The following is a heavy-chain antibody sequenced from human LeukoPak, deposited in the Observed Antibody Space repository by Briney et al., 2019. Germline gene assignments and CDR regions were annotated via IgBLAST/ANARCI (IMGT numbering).Heavy chain of an antibody. CDR2: IATNTGNP. J-gene: IGHJ1*01. CDR3: ARDYTLTLGTTTYFQH. V-gene: IGHV7-4-1*02. CDR1: GYIFDIYA. Sequence: ASVKVSCKASGYIFDIYAMIWVRQAPEQGLEFMGWIATNTGNPTYAQGFTGRFVFSLDTSVSTAYLQISSLKAEDTAVYYCARDYTLTLGTTTYFQHWGQGTLVTVSS. D-gene: IGHD1-7*01.